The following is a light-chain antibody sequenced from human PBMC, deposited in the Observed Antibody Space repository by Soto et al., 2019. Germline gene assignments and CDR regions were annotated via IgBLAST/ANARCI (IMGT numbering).Light chain of an antibody. CDR3: QQLKSYPSIT. Sequence: AIQMTPSPSSLSASVVDRVTITCRASQGIRNDLGWYQQKPGKAPKLLIYAASSLQSGVPSRFSGSGSGTDFTLTISSLQPEDFATYYCQQLKSYPSITFGQGTRLEIK. CDR1: QGIRND. J-gene: IGKJ5*01. CDR2: AAS. V-gene: IGKV1-6*01.